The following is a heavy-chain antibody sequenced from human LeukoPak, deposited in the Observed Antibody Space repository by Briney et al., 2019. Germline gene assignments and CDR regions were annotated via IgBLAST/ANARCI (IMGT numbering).Heavy chain of an antibody. V-gene: IGHV3-74*01. CDR1: GFTFSSYW. J-gene: IGHJ4*02. D-gene: IGHD3-3*01. Sequence: GGSLRLSCAASGFTFSSYWMHWVRQAPGKGLVWVSRINSDGSSTSYADSVKGRFTISRDNAKNTLYLQMNSLRAEDTAVYYCAKGYYDSHRGFFEYWGLGTLVTVSS. CDR2: INSDGSST. CDR3: AKGYYDSHRGFFEY.